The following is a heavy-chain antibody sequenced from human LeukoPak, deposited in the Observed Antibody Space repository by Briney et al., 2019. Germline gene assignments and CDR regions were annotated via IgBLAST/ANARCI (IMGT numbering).Heavy chain of an antibody. Sequence: SETLSLTCTVSGGSISSYYWSWIRQPPGKGLEWIGYIYYSGSTNYNPSLKSRVTISVDTSKNQFSLKLSSVTAADTVVCYCARHAMRWELGAFDIWGQGTMVTVSS. CDR3: ARHAMRWELGAFDI. CDR1: GGSISSYY. V-gene: IGHV4-59*08. J-gene: IGHJ3*02. CDR2: IYYSGST. D-gene: IGHD1-26*01.